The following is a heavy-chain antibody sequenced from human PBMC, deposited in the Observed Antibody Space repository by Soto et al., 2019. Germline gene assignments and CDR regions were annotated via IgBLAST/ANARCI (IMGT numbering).Heavy chain of an antibody. J-gene: IGHJ4*02. V-gene: IGHV1-46*01. CDR3: ARQYYFGSGSYYNRPFDF. Sequence: ASVKVSCKASGYTFTSYYIHWVRQAPGQGLEWMGIINPSGSTTYAQKFQGRVTISVDTAKNQFSLKLSSVTAADTAVYYCARQYYFGSGSYYNRPFDFWGQGTLVTVSS. CDR2: INPSGST. CDR1: GYTFTSYY. D-gene: IGHD3-10*01.